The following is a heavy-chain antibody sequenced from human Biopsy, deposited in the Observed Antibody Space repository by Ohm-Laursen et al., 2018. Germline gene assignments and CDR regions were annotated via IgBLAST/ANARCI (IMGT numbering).Heavy chain of an antibody. CDR2: ISSSGNT. J-gene: IGHJ4*02. D-gene: IGHD2-15*01. V-gene: IGHV4-59*08. CDR3: ARRGSGGRSFDY. Sequence: TLSLTCTVSGDSINSSYWSWIRQAPGKGLEWIGFISSSGNTNYNPSLKSLVTISADTSKNQFSLKLSYVTVADTAVFYCARRGSGGRSFDYWGQGSLVTVSS. CDR1: GDSINSSY.